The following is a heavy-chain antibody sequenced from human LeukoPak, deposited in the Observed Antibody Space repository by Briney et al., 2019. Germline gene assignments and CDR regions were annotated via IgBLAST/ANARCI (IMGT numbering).Heavy chain of an antibody. Sequence: SQTLSLTCTVSGGSISSGGYYWSWLRQHPGKGLEWIGYIYYSGSTYYNPSLKSRVTISVDKSKKKFSLKLSSVTAADTAVYYCARDQGGSYFGTFDYWGQGTLVTVSS. V-gene: IGHV4-31*03. CDR1: GGSISSGGYY. J-gene: IGHJ4*02. D-gene: IGHD1-26*01. CDR3: ARDQGGSYFGTFDY. CDR2: IYYSGST.